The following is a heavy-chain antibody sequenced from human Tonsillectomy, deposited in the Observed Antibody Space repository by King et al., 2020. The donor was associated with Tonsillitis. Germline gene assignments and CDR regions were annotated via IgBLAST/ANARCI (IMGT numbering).Heavy chain of an antibody. CDR3: ASEESCYDSSGSPYYYCMDV. J-gene: IGHJ6*02. CDR1: GFTFSDYD. V-gene: IGHV3-11*01. CDR2: ISSSGSTV. Sequence: VQLVESGGGLVKPRGSLRLSCAASGFTFSDYDMSWIRQAPGKGLEWVSYISSSGSTVYYADSVKGRFTISRDNAKNSLYLQMNSLRADDTAVYYCASEESCYDSSGSPYYYCMDVWGQGTTVTVSS. D-gene: IGHD3-22*01.